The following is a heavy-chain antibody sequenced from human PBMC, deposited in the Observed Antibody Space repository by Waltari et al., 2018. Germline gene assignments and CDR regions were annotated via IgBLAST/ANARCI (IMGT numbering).Heavy chain of an antibody. D-gene: IGHD2-2*01. V-gene: IGHV3-23*01. Sequence: EVQLLESGGGLVQPGGSLRLSWAASGFIFSSYDMSWVRPAPGKGLEWVSGISGSGSKIHYADSVRGRFTISRDNSKNTVYLQMNSLRAEDTAVYYCAKGPAARTNWFDPWGQGTLVTVSS. J-gene: IGHJ5*02. CDR2: ISGSGSKI. CDR1: GFIFSSYD. CDR3: AKGPAARTNWFDP.